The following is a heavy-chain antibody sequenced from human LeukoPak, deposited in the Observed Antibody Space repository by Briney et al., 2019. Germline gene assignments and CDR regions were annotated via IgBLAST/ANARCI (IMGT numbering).Heavy chain of an antibody. Sequence: ASVKVSCKASGYTFTSYGISWVRQAPGQGLEWMGWISAYNGNTNYAQKLQGRVTMTTDTSTSTAYMELRSLRSDDTAVYYCARDRSIVVVKGDDAFDIWGQGTMVTVSS. V-gene: IGHV1-18*01. CDR3: ARDRSIVVVKGDDAFDI. D-gene: IGHD2-2*01. J-gene: IGHJ3*02. CDR1: GYTFTSYG. CDR2: ISAYNGNT.